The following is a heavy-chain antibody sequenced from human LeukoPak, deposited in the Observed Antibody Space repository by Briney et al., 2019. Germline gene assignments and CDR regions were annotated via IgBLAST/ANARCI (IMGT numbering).Heavy chain of an antibody. J-gene: IGHJ4*02. CDR2: ISSSSSYI. CDR1: GFTFSSYS. D-gene: IGHD6-19*01. V-gene: IGHV3-21*04. CDR3: AKRMYGWYQIDY. Sequence: PGGSLRLSCAASGFTFSSYSMNWVRQAPGKGLEWVSSISSSSSYIYSADSVKGRFTISRDNAKNSLYLQMNSLRAEDTAVYFCAKRMYGWYQIDYWGQGTLVTVSS.